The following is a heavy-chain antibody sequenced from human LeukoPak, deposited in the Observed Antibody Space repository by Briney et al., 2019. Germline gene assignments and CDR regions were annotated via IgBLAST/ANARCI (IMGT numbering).Heavy chain of an antibody. CDR1: GFSFSGYY. V-gene: IGHV3-11*05. D-gene: IGHD2-21*02. CDR3: ARDSYSRAVTATTRYYYYGMDV. J-gene: IGHJ6*02. Sequence: GGSLRLSCAASGFSFSGYYMSWIRQAPGKGLEWVSYISSSSSYTNYADSVKGRFTISRDNAKNSLYLQMNSLRAEDTAVYYCARDSYSRAVTATTRYYYYGMDVWGQGTTVTVSS. CDR2: ISSSSSYT.